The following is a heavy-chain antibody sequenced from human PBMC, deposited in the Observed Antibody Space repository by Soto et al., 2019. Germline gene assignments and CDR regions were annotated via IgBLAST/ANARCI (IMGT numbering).Heavy chain of an antibody. CDR1: GDSINNYY. D-gene: IGHD6-13*01. CDR3: AKYRRTEAEGFTLDY. J-gene: IGHJ4*02. CDR2: IYYTGST. V-gene: IGHV4-59*01. Sequence: LALTCTVSGDSINNYYWSWIRQPPGKRLEWIGYIYYTGSTTYNPSLESRVTMSVDTSKNQFSLKLSSVNAADTAVYYCAKYRRTEAEGFTLDYWGRGTLVTVSS.